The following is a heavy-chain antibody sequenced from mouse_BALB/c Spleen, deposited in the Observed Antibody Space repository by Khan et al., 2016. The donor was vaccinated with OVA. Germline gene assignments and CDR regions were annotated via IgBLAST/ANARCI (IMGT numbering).Heavy chain of an antibody. D-gene: IGHD2-14*01. CDR3: ARGYDFVAY. Sequence: EVQLQQSGPDLVRTGASVKISCKASGYSFTDYYMNWVKLSHGKSLEWIGRINPKTDNTNYNQKFKGKAILTVDTSSSTAYMELRSLTSEDSAVYFCARGYDFVAYWGQGTLVTVSA. J-gene: IGHJ3*01. CDR2: INPKTDNT. V-gene: IGHV1-26*01. CDR1: GYSFTDYY.